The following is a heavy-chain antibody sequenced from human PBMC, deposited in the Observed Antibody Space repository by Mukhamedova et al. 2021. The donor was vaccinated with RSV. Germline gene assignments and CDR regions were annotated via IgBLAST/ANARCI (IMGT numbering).Heavy chain of an antibody. CDR2: IHPDGTHK. CDR3: MADIGY. D-gene: IGHD5-12*01. J-gene: IGHJ4*02. Sequence: VANIHPDGTHKYYVDSVRGRFTISRDNTKNSLYLQLNSLRVDDTAVYYCMADIGYWGQVTLVTVSS. V-gene: IGHV3-7*01.